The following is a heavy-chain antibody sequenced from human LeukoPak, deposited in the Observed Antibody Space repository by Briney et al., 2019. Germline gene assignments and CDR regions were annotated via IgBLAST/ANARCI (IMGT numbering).Heavy chain of an antibody. CDR1: GYSISSGYY. V-gene: IGHV4-38-2*02. CDR2: IYHSGST. J-gene: IGHJ5*02. D-gene: IGHD6-13*01. Sequence: SETLSLTCTVSGYSISSGYYWGWIRQPPGKGLEWIGNIYHSGSTYYSPSLKSRVTISVDTSKNQFSLKLNSMIAADTAVYYCARAYSSSWYLNWFDPWGQGTLVTVSS. CDR3: ARAYSSSWYLNWFDP.